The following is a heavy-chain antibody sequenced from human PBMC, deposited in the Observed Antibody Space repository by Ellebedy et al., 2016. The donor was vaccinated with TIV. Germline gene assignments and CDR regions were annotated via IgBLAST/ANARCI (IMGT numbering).Heavy chain of an antibody. CDR3: ARDSLGFNWNDGVNY. V-gene: IGHV3-23*01. CDR1: GFTFSSYA. D-gene: IGHD1-1*01. Sequence: GGSLRLSXAASGFTFSSYAMSWVRQAPGKGLEWVSAISGSGGSTYYADSVKGRFTISRDNAKNSLYLQMNSLRAEDTAVYYCARDSLGFNWNDGVNYWGQGTLVTVSS. J-gene: IGHJ4*02. CDR2: ISGSGGST.